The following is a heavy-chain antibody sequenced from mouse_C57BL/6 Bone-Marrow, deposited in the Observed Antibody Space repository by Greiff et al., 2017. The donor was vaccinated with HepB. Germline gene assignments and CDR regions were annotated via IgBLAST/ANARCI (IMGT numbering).Heavy chain of an antibody. CDR3: TRRGLLPWFAF. D-gene: IGHD2-3*01. J-gene: IGHJ3*01. CDR1: GFTFSNYW. Sequence: EVKLVESGGGLVQPGGSMKLSCVASGFTFSNYWMNWVRQSPEKGLEWVAQIRLKSDNYATHYAESVKGRFTISRDDSKSSVYLQMNNLRDEDTGIYYCTRRGLLPWFAFLGQGTLVTVSA. V-gene: IGHV6-3*01. CDR2: IRLKSDNYAT.